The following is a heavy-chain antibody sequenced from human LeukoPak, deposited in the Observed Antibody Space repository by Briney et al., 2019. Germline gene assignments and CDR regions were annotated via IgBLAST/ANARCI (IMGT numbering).Heavy chain of an antibody. D-gene: IGHD3-10*01. J-gene: IGHJ3*02. Sequence: GGSLRLSCAASGFTFSSYELYWVRQAPGKGLERVSYISSGATTIKYADSVKGQFTISRDDAKKSLYLQMNSLRAEDTAIYYCGAGRQFVGAFDIWGQGTLVTVSS. CDR2: ISSGATTI. V-gene: IGHV3-48*03. CDR1: GFTFSSYE. CDR3: GAGRQFVGAFDI.